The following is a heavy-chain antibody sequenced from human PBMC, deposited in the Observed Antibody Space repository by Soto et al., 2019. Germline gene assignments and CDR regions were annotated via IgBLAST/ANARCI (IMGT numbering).Heavy chain of an antibody. Sequence: ASVKVSCKASGYTFTSCDMNWVRQASGQGLEWMGWMNPNSGNTGYAQKFQGRVTMTRNTSISTAYMELSSLRSEDTAVYYCARTEAGYYGFYGMDVWGQGTTVTVSS. CDR3: ARTEAGYYGFYGMDV. CDR1: GYTFTSCD. D-gene: IGHD3-10*01. CDR2: MNPNSGNT. V-gene: IGHV1-8*01. J-gene: IGHJ6*02.